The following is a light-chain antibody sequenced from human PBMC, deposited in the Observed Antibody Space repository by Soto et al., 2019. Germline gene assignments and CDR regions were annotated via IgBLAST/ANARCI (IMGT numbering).Light chain of an antibody. CDR1: QTVSSNY. V-gene: IGKV3-20*01. Sequence: EIVLTQSPGTLSLSPGERATLSCRASQTVSSNYLAWYQQKPGQAPSLLIYGASSRATGIPDRFSGSGSGTDFSLTISRLEPEDFAVYYFQQYGNSPLTFGQGTKVEIK. CDR2: GAS. CDR3: QQYGNSPLT. J-gene: IGKJ1*01.